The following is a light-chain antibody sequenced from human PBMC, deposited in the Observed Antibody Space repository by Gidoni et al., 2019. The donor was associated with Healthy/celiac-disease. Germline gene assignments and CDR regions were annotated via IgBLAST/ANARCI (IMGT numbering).Light chain of an antibody. V-gene: IGKV3-15*01. CDR3: QQYNNWRT. J-gene: IGKJ1*01. CDR1: QSVSSN. CDR2: GAS. Sequence: EIVMTQSPATLSVSPGERATLSCRASQSVSSNLAWYQQKPGQDHRPLIYGASTRATGIPARFSGSGSGKEFTITISSLQSEDFAVYYCQQYNNWRTFGQGTKVEIK.